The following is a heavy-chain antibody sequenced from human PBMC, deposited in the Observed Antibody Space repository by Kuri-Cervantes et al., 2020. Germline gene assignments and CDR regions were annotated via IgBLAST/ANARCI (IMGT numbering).Heavy chain of an antibody. Sequence: GESLKISCAASGFTFSSYDMHWVRQATGKGLEWVSAIGTAGDTYYPGSVKGRFTISRENAKNSLYLQMNSLKTEDTAVYYCTTVGSGYYFASFGMDVWGQGTTVTVSS. V-gene: IGHV3-13*01. CDR2: IGTAGDT. CDR1: GFTFSSYD. D-gene: IGHD3-22*01. J-gene: IGHJ6*02. CDR3: TTVGSGYYFASFGMDV.